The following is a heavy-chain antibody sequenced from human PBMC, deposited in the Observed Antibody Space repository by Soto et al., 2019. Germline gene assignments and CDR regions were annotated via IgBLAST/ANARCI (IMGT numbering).Heavy chain of an antibody. D-gene: IGHD6-13*01. CDR1: GGSMSNYY. CDR2: VNYIGST. V-gene: IGHV4-59*08. CDR3: GRLNEGYSSTGIDS. J-gene: IGHJ4*02. Sequence: QVELQESGPGLVKPSETLSLSCSVSGGSMSNYYWTWIRQPPGKGLEWIGYVNYIGSTRYNPSLNSRVPKAVDTSKTQFSLRMNSVTAADTAVYYCGRLNEGYSSTGIDSWGQGTLVTVPS.